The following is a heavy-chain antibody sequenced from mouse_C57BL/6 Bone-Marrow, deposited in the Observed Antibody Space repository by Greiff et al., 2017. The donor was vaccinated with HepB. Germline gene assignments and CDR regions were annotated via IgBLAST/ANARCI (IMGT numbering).Heavy chain of an antibody. J-gene: IGHJ3*01. Sequence: VQLQQSGPELVKPGASVKISCKASGYTFTDYYMNWVKQSPGKSLEWIGEINPNNGGTSYNQKFKGKATLTVDKSSSTAYMELRSLTSEDSAVYYCARSLCCSSYSFAYWGQGTLVTVSA. CDR1: GYTFTDYY. CDR3: ARSLCCSSYSFAY. D-gene: IGHD1-1*01. CDR2: INPNNGGT. V-gene: IGHV1-26*01.